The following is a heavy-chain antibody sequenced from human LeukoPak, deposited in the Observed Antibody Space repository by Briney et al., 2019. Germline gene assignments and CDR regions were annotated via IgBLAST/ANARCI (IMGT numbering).Heavy chain of an antibody. D-gene: IGHD1-26*01. CDR3: ARANAYSGSYSNDFDY. J-gene: IGHJ4*02. CDR1: GYTFTSYG. Sequence: ASVKVSCKASGYTFTSYGISWVRQAPGQGLEWMGWISAYNGNTNYAQKLQGRVTMTTDTSTSTAYMELRSLRSDDTAVYYCARANAYSGSYSNDFDYWGQGTLVTVSS. CDR2: ISAYNGNT. V-gene: IGHV1-18*01.